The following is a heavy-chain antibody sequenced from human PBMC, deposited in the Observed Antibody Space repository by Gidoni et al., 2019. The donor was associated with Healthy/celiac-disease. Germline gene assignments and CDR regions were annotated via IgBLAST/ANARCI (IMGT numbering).Heavy chain of an antibody. CDR3: ARHPPWGAAAGPQTLYAFDI. CDR2: ISSSGRT. V-gene: IGHV4-39*01. CDR1: GGSISSSSSY. J-gene: IGHJ3*02. Sequence: QLQLQESGPGLVTHSETLSLTCTVSGGSISSSSSYWGWIRQPPGKGLEWIGSISSSGRTYYNPSLKSRVTISVDTSKNQFSLKLSSVTAADTAVYYCARHPPWGAAAGPQTLYAFDIWGQGTMVTVSS. D-gene: IGHD6-13*01.